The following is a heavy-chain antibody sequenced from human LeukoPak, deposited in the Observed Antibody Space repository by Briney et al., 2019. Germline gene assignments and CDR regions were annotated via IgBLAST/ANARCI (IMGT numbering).Heavy chain of an antibody. CDR1: GFTFSSYA. J-gene: IGHJ4*02. CDR2: ISGSGGST. Sequence: PGGSLRLSCAASGFTFSSYAMSWVRQAPGKGLEWVSVISGSGGSTYYADSVKGRFTISRDNAKNSLYLQMNSLRAEDTAMYYCARGRYSGTTYYFDYWGQGTLVTVSS. CDR3: ARGRYSGTTYYFDY. V-gene: IGHV3-23*01. D-gene: IGHD5-12*01.